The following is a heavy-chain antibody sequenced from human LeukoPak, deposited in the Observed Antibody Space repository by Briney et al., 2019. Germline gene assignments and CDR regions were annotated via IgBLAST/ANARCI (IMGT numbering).Heavy chain of an antibody. V-gene: IGHV3-33*06. CDR1: GFTFSYYG. CDR3: AKIVQFTAATGTGLDY. J-gene: IGHJ4*02. D-gene: IGHD6-13*01. Sequence: GGSLRLSCAASGFTFSYYGVHWVRQAPGKGLDWVAVIWYDASYLYYADSVKGRFTISRDNSKNTMYLQMNNLRAEDTAVYYCAKIVQFTAATGTGLDYWGQGTLVTVSP. CDR2: IWYDASYL.